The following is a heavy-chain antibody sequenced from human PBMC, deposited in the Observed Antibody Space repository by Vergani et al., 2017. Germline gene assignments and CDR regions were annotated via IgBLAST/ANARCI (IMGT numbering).Heavy chain of an antibody. Sequence: EVQLVESGGGIVKPGGSLRLSCVASGFSFTNAWMNWVRRTPGTGLEWVGRIKSTFDRWTTDYAAAMKGRFTISRDESKNTRFLQMNGLKTEDIGVYYCTTDXRYCGDGSCYWLRDHHYYGMDVWVQGTTVTVSS. CDR2: IKSTFDRWTT. D-gene: IGHD3-10*01. CDR3: TTDXRYCGDGSCYWLRDHHYYGMDV. CDR1: GFSFTNAW. J-gene: IGHJ6*02. V-gene: IGHV3-15*07.